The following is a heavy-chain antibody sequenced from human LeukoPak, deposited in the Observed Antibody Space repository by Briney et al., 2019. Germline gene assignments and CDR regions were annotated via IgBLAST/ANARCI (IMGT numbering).Heavy chain of an antibody. Sequence: GGSLRFSCAASGFTFSGSALHWVRQSSGKGLEWVGQIDKKDKGYATATAYAASVKGRFTISRDDSINTAYLQMKSLKTEDTALYYCTRDSGTYNWFDPWGQGTLVTVSS. V-gene: IGHV3-73*01. CDR3: TRDSGTYNWFDP. D-gene: IGHD1-26*01. CDR2: IDKKDKGYATAT. CDR1: GFTFSGSA. J-gene: IGHJ5*02.